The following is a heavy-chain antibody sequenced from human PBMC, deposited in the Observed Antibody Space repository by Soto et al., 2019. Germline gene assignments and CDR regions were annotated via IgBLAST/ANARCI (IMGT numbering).Heavy chain of an antibody. V-gene: IGHV4-34*01. CDR3: ARSRSSRYYYMDV. CDR1: GGSFSGYY. Sequence: SETLSLTCAVYGGSFSGYYWSWIRQPPGKGLEWIGEINHSGSTNYNPSLKSRVTISVDTSKNQFSLKLSSVTAADTAVYYRARSRSSRYYYMDVWGKGTTVTVSS. CDR2: INHSGST. D-gene: IGHD6-13*01. J-gene: IGHJ6*03.